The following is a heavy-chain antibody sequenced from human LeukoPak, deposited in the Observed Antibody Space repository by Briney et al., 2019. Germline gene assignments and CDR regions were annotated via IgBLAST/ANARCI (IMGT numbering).Heavy chain of an antibody. CDR2: ISSSSSYI. Sequence: PGGSLRLSCAASGFTFSTYSMNWVRQAPGKGLEWVSSISSSSSYISYADSVKGRFNVSRDNAKNSLYLQMNSLRAEDTAVYYCARDLGMGTRIDFWGQGTLVTVSS. D-gene: IGHD5-24*01. CDR3: ARDLGMGTRIDF. CDR1: GFTFSTYS. J-gene: IGHJ4*02. V-gene: IGHV3-21*01.